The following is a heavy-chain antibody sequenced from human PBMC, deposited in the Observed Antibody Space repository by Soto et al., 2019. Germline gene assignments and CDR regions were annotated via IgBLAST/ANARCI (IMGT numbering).Heavy chain of an antibody. CDR2: ISSDGDIT. V-gene: IGHV3-64D*06. D-gene: IGHD3-9*01. Sequence: SGGSLRLSCSASGFTFSEYSMHWVRQAPGKGLQYVSTISSDGDITYYADSVKGRFTISRDNSKNTLYLQMNSLRPEDTAVYYCVKVSTFYDILNGYYSTNFFDPWGQGTLVTVSS. J-gene: IGHJ5*02. CDR1: GFTFSEYS. CDR3: VKVSTFYDILNGYYSTNFFDP.